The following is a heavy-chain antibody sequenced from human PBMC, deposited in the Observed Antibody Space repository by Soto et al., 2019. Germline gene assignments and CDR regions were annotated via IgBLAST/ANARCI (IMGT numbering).Heavy chain of an antibody. D-gene: IGHD3-10*01. CDR3: AKDNQPMAFDY. CDR2: ISYDGSNK. J-gene: IGHJ4*02. V-gene: IGHV3-30*18. Sequence: GGSLRLSCAASGFTFSSYGMHWVRQAPGKGLEWVAVISYDGSNKYYADSVKGRFTISRDNSKNTLYLQMNSLRAEDTAVYYCAKDNQPMAFDYWGQGTLVTVSS. CDR1: GFTFSSYG.